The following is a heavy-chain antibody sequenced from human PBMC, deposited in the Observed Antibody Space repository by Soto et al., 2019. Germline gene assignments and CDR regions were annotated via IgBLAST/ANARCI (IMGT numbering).Heavy chain of an antibody. CDR2: ISYDGSNK. CDR3: AKDGRATGDRALDY. J-gene: IGHJ4*02. CDR1: GFTFSSYG. Sequence: GGSLRLSCAASGFTFSSYGMHWVRQAPGKGLEWVAVISYDGSNKYYADSVKGRFTISRDNSKNTLYLQMNSLRAEDTAVYYCAKDGRATGDRALDYWGQGTLVTVPQ. V-gene: IGHV3-30*18. D-gene: IGHD1-26*01.